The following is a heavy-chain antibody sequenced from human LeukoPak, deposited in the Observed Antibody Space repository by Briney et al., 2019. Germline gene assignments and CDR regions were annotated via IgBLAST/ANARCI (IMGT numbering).Heavy chain of an antibody. CDR1: GGSFSGYY. CDR3: ASGRGLRGRWLPPRRGYYFDY. J-gene: IGHJ4*02. V-gene: IGHV4-34*01. D-gene: IGHD5-24*01. CDR2: INPIGST. Sequence: PSETLSLTCAVYGGSFSGYYWSWIRPPPGKGLEWIGEINPIGSTNYNPCLKSEGTISVDTPKKQFSLKLTSVTAADTALYSCASGRGLRGRWLPPRRGYYFDYWGQGTLVTVSS.